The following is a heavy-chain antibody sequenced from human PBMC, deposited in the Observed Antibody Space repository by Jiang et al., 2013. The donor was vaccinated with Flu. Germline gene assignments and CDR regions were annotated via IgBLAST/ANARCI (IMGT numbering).Heavy chain of an antibody. CDR3: ARDRSMYYYDSGGTNYFDP. D-gene: IGHD3-22*01. V-gene: IGHV4-38-2*02. CDR1: DYSISRGYF. CDR2: IYHSGST. Sequence: GPGLVKPSETLSLTCAVSDYSISRGYFWGWIRQPPGKGLEWIGSIYHSGSTYYNPSFKSRVTISVDTSKNQFSLKLSSVTAADTAVYYCARDRSMYYYDSGGTNYFDPWGQGTLVTVSS. J-gene: IGHJ5*02.